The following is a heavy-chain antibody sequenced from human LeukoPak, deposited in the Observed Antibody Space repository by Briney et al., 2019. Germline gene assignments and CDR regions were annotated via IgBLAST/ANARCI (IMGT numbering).Heavy chain of an antibody. CDR2: ISAYNGNT. CDR1: GYTFTSYG. CDR3: ARVLAAAGTGSLDY. Sequence: ASVKVSCKASGYTFTSYGISWVRQAPGQGLEWMGWISAYNGNTNYAQKLQGRVTMTTDTSTSTAYMELRSLRSDDTAVYYCARVLAAAGTGSLDYWGQGTLVTVSS. J-gene: IGHJ4*02. V-gene: IGHV1-18*01. D-gene: IGHD6-13*01.